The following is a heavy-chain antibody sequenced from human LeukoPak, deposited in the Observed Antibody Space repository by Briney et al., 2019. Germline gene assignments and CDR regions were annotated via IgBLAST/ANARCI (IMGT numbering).Heavy chain of an antibody. CDR2: VYYNGNT. CDR3: AKHLTNAYYHMIWFAP. D-gene: IGHD3-22*01. V-gene: IGHV4-59*01. Sequence: SSETLSLTCIVSSGSISPYYWSWIRQPPGKGLEWIGYVYYNGNTNYNPSLRGRVTISVDTSRNQFSLKLNSVTTADTAVYYCAKHLTNAYYHMIWFAPWGQGTPVTFSS. J-gene: IGHJ5*02. CDR1: SGSISPYY.